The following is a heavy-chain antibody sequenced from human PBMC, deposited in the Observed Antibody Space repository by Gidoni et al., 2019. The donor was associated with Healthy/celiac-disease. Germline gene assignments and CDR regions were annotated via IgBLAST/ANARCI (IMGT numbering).Heavy chain of an antibody. J-gene: IGHJ5*02. CDR1: GGSFSGYY. V-gene: IGHV4-34*01. CDR3: ARDQYSNQIQFDP. Sequence: QVQLQQWGAGLLKPSETLSLTCAVYGGSFSGYYWSWIRQPPGKGLEWIGEIHHSGSTNYNPSLKSRVTISVDTSKNQFSLKLSSVTAADTAVYYCARDQYSNQIQFDPWGQGTLVTVSS. CDR2: IHHSGST. D-gene: IGHD4-4*01.